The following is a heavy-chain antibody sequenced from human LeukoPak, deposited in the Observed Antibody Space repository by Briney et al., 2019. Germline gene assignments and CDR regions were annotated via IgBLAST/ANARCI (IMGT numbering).Heavy chain of an antibody. Sequence: GSLRLSCAASGFTFSDYWVTWVRQPPGKGLEWIGEIFHSGDTTYNPSLKSRVTISIDTSKTQLSLKLSSVTAADTAVYYCARNGYYSVDYWGQGTLVTVSS. CDR3: ARNGYYSVDY. D-gene: IGHD3-22*01. CDR1: GFTFSDYW. J-gene: IGHJ4*02. CDR2: IFHSGDT. V-gene: IGHV4-34*12.